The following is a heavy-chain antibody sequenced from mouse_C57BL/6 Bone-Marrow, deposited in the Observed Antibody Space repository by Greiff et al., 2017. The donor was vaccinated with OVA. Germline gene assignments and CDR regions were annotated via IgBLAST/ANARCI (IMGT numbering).Heavy chain of an antibody. D-gene: IGHD1-1*01. CDR3: ARPPYYYAY. V-gene: IGHV1-81*01. J-gene: IGHJ4*01. CDR1: GYTFTSYG. CDR2: IYPRSGNT. Sequence: VQRVESGAELARPGASVKLSCKASGYTFTSYGISWVKQRTGQGLEWIGEIYPRSGNTYYNEKFKGKATLTADKSSSTAYMELRSLTSEDSAVYFCARPPYYYAYWGQGTSVTVSS.